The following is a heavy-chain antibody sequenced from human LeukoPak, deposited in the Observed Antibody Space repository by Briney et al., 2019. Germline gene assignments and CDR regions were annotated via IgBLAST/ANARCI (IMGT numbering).Heavy chain of an antibody. V-gene: IGHV4-59*01. CDR1: GGSISSYY. CDR3: ARGAPYYDFWSGYSPFGWFDP. D-gene: IGHD3-3*01. CDR2: IYYSGST. Sequence: PSETLPLTCTVSGGSISSYYWSWIRQPPGKGLEWIGYIYYSGSTNYIPSLKSRVTISVDTSKNQFSLKLSSVTAADTAVYYCARGAPYYDFWSGYSPFGWFDPWGQGTLVTVSS. J-gene: IGHJ5*02.